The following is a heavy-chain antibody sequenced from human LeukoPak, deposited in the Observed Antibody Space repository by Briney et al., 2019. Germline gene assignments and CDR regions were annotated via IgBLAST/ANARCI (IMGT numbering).Heavy chain of an antibody. CDR3: AKDIQAVTPI. V-gene: IGHV3-30*02. D-gene: IGHD4-17*01. CDR1: GFTFSSYG. Sequence: PGGSLRLSCAASGFTFSSYGKHWVRQAPGKGLEWVAFIRYDGSNKYYADSVKGRFTISRDNSKNTLYLQMNSLRAEDTAVYYCAKDIQAVTPIWGQGTLVTVSS. CDR2: IRYDGSNK. J-gene: IGHJ4*02.